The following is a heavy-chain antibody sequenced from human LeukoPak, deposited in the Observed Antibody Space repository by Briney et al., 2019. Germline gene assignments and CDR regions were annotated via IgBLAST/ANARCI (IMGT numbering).Heavy chain of an antibody. J-gene: IGHJ4*02. CDR1: GFTVNSDY. CDR3: AKNNIRFLEAYYFDY. V-gene: IGHV3-53*01. CDR2: IYSGGST. D-gene: IGHD3-3*01. Sequence: GGSLRLSCAASGFTVNSDYMSWVRQAPGKGLEWVSVIYSGGSTYYADSVKGRFTISRDNSKNTLYLQMNSLRAEDTAVYYCAKNNIRFLEAYYFDYWGQGTLVTVSP.